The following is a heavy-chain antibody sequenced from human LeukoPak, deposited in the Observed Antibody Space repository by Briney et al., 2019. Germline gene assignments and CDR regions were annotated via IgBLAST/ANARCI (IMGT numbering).Heavy chain of an antibody. Sequence: SVKVSCKASGGTFSSYAISWVRQAPGQGLEWRGRIIPILGIANYAQKFQGRVTITADKSTSTAYMELSSLRSEDTAVYYCARATDILTSSGDYWGQGTLVTVSS. D-gene: IGHD3-9*01. CDR1: GGTFSSYA. CDR3: ARATDILTSSGDY. CDR2: IIPILGIA. V-gene: IGHV1-69*04. J-gene: IGHJ4*02.